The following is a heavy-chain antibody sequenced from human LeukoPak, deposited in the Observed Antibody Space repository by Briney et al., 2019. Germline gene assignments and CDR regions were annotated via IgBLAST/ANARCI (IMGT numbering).Heavy chain of an antibody. Sequence: GESLKISFQGSGCRFTSYWIGWVRPMPGTGLGWMGIIYPGDSDTRYSPSFQGQVTISADKSINTAYLQWSSLKASDTAMYYCARRVAAAGTNWFDPWGQGTLVTVSS. CDR3: ARRVAAAGTNWFDP. CDR2: IYPGDSDT. D-gene: IGHD6-13*01. J-gene: IGHJ5*02. CDR1: GCRFTSYW. V-gene: IGHV5-51*01.